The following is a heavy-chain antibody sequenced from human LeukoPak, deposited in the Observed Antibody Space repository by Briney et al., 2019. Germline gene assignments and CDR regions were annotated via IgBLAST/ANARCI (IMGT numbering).Heavy chain of an antibody. J-gene: IGHJ4*02. CDR2: INPTGGST. Sequence: ASVKVSCKASGYTFPSYFMHWVRQAPGQGLEWMGIINPTGGSTTYAQKLQGRVTMTTDTSTSTAYMELRSLRSDDTAVYYCARGGGRRGVIDYWGQGTLVTVSS. CDR3: ARGGGRRGVIDY. D-gene: IGHD3-10*01. CDR1: GYTFPSYF. V-gene: IGHV1-46*01.